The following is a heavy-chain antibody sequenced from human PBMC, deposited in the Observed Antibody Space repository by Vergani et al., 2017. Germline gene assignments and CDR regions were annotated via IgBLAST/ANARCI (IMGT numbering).Heavy chain of an antibody. CDR1: GYTFTSYA. Sequence: QVQLVQSGAEVKKPGASVKVSCKASGYTFTSYAMHWVRQAPGQRLERMGWINAGNGNTKYSQKFQGRVTITRDTSASTAYMELSSLRSEDTAVYYCARENGYCSSTSCYAGFLYYYYYYMDVWGKGTTVTVSS. CDR2: INAGNGNT. V-gene: IGHV1-3*01. CDR3: ARENGYCSSTSCYAGFLYYYYYYMDV. J-gene: IGHJ6*03. D-gene: IGHD2-2*01.